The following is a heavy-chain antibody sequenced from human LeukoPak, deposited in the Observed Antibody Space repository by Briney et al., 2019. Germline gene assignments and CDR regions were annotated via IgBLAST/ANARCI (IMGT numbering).Heavy chain of an antibody. CDR3: TSYYHDSSDKDPFYLDY. CDR1: GFTFGDYA. D-gene: IGHD3-22*01. V-gene: IGHV3-49*04. Sequence: PGGSLRLSCTVSGFTFGDYAMSWVRQAPGKGLEWVGFIRSKPYGGTTEYAASVKGRFTISRDDSKSIAYLQMNSLKTDDTALYYCTSYYHDSSDKDPFYLDYWGQGTLVTVSS. J-gene: IGHJ4*02. CDR2: IRSKPYGGTT.